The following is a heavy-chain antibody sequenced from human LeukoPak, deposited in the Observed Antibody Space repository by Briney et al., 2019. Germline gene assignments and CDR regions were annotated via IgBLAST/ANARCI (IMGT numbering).Heavy chain of an antibody. D-gene: IGHD3-10*01. CDR2: ISYDGSNK. J-gene: IGHJ6*03. Sequence: PGGSLRLSCAASGFTFSNYAMHWVRQAPGKGLEWVAVISYDGSNKYYADSVKGRFTISRDNSKNTLYLQMNSLRAEDTAVYYCARDPRGGQYYYYYMDVWGKGTTVTVSS. CDR3: ARDPRGGQYYYYYMDV. CDR1: GFTFSNYA. V-gene: IGHV3-30*04.